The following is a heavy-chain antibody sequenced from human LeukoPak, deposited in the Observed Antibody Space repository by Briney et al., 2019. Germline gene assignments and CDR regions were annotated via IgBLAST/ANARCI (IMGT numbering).Heavy chain of an antibody. V-gene: IGHV3-23*01. CDR3: ARHPYGTGYNYGNGGAIDY. D-gene: IGHD5-18*01. CDR2: IGSSGGSR. Sequence: GGSLRLSCAAPRFTIASHAMSSVRPAPRQGLHSASPIGSSGGSRYYAGAGKGRFTISRDNSKNTLYLQMNSLRAEDTAVYYCARHPYGTGYNYGNGGAIDYWGQGTLVTVSS. CDR1: RFTIASHA. J-gene: IGHJ4*02.